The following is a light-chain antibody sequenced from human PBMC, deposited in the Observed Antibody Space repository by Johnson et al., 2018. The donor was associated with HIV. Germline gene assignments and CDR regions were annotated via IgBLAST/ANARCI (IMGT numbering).Light chain of an antibody. V-gene: IGLV1-51*02. CDR1: SSNIGNNY. Sequence: QSVLTQPPSVSAAPGQKVTIFCSGSSSNIGNNYVSWYQQVPGTAPKLLIYENNKRPSGIPDRFSGSKSGTSATLGITGLQTGDEADYYCETWDTSLSAGVFGTGTKATVL. CDR2: ENN. CDR3: ETWDTSLSAGV. J-gene: IGLJ1*01.